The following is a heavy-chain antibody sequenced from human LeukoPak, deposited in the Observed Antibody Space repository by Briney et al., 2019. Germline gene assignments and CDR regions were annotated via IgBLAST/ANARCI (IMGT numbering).Heavy chain of an antibody. CDR1: GGSISSYY. CDR2: IYTSGST. CDR3: ARVSMYYDFWSGSDYYYGMDV. Sequence: SETLSLTCTVSGGSISSYYWSWIRQPAGKGLEWIGRIYTSGSTNYNPSLKSRVTMSVDTSKNQFSLKLSSVTAADTAVYYCARVSMYYDFWSGSDYYYGMDVWGQGTTVTVSS. J-gene: IGHJ6*02. D-gene: IGHD3-3*01. V-gene: IGHV4-4*07.